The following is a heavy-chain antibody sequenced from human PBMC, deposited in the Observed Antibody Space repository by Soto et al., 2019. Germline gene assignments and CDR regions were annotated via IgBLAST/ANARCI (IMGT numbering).Heavy chain of an antibody. CDR3: ARDGRGYGDLVY. D-gene: IGHD4-17*01. J-gene: IGHJ4*02. Sequence: EVQLVESGGGLVQPGGSLRLACAASGFTFSSYWMSWVRQAPGKGLDWVANIKQDGSEKYYVDSVKGRVTISRDNANNSLYRQMNSLRAEDTAVYYCARDGRGYGDLVYWGQGTLVTVSS. CDR2: IKQDGSEK. V-gene: IGHV3-7*01. CDR1: GFTFSSYW.